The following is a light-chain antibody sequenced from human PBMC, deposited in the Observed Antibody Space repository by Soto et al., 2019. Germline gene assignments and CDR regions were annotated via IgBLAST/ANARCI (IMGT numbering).Light chain of an antibody. Sequence: DIQMTQSPSSLSASVGDRVTISCRASQDIRDDFAWYQQKPAKATKRLIYGISNLQSGVPSRFSGSGSGTEFTLLITSLQPEDFATYFCLQYNDLPPTFGLGTSVAVK. J-gene: IGKJ1*01. CDR1: QDIRDD. V-gene: IGKV1-17*01. CDR2: GIS. CDR3: LQYNDLPPT.